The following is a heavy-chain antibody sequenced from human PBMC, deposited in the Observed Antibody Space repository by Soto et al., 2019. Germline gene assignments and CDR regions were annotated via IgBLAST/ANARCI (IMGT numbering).Heavy chain of an antibody. Sequence: PGGSLRLSCKWSGFTFRDYAISWVRQAPGKGLQGVGFMRAKAFGGTTEYATFVKGRFTISRDDSKSVAYLQMNSLEPEDTAVYYCTGEGAYTSPPYYYFYAMDVWGQGTRVTVSS. CDR3: TGEGAYTSPPYYYFYAMDV. D-gene: IGHD2-2*01. CDR1: GFTFRDYA. J-gene: IGHJ6*01. CDR2: MRAKAFGGTT. V-gene: IGHV3-49*04.